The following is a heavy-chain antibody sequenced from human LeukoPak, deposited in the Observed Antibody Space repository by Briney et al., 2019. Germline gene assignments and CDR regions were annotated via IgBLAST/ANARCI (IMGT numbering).Heavy chain of an antibody. Sequence: GGSLRLSCAASGFTFSSYSMNWVRQAPGKGLEWVSGISGGGGSTTYADSVQGRFIISRDNAKNTLYLQMNSLRAEDTAVYYCARVGLHCSGGSCYDYWGQGTLVTVSS. CDR3: ARVGLHCSGGSCYDY. CDR2: ISGGGGST. CDR1: GFTFSSYS. D-gene: IGHD2-15*01. J-gene: IGHJ4*02. V-gene: IGHV3-74*01.